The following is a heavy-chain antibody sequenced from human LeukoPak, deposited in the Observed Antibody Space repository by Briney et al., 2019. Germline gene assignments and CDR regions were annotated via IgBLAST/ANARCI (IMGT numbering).Heavy chain of an antibody. D-gene: IGHD5-18*01. CDR3: ARGRYGNDAFDI. CDR1: GFAFRNYA. V-gene: IGHV3-20*04. CDR2: INWNGGST. J-gene: IGHJ3*02. Sequence: AGGSLRLSCAASGFAFRNYAMSWVRQAPGKGLEWVSGINWNGGSTGYADSVKGRFTISRDNAKNSLYLQMNSLRAEDTALYYCARGRYGNDAFDIWGQGTMVTVSS.